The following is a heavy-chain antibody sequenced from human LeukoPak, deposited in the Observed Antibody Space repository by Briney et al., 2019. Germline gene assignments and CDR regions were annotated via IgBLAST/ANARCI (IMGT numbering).Heavy chain of an antibody. D-gene: IGHD2-2*01. CDR2: ISGSSSTI. Sequence: PGGSLRLSCAASGFTFSSYSMNWVRQAPGKGLEWVSYISGSSSTIYYADSVKGRFTISRDNAKNSLYLQMNSLRAEDTAVYYCARGTYHFDYWGQGTLVTVSS. CDR1: GFTFSSYS. CDR3: ARGTYHFDY. J-gene: IGHJ4*02. V-gene: IGHV3-48*01.